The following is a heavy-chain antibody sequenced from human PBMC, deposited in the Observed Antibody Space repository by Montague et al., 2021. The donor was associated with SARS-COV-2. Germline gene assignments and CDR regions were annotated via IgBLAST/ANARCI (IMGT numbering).Heavy chain of an antibody. CDR1: GGSISTYY. J-gene: IGHJ5*02. CDR3: ARLVGGRETRFDP. Sequence: SETLSLTCTVSGGSISTYYWSWIRQPPGKGLEWIGDIYYSGTANYNPSLKSRVTTSVDTSKNQFSLKVRSVTAADTAVYYCARLVGGRETRFDPWGQGTLVTVSS. D-gene: IGHD3-10*01. V-gene: IGHV4-59*08. CDR2: IYYSGTA.